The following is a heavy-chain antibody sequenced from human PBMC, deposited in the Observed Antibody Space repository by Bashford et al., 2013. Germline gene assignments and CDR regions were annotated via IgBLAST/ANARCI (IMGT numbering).Heavy chain of an antibody. Sequence: GSLRLSCAVSGFTFSSYAMSWVRQAPGKGLEWVSAITSSGGATYYTDSVKGRFTISRDNSKNTLYLQMNSLRAEDTAVYYCTKTRGSGSKYSFDYWGQGTLVTVSS. D-gene: IGHD1-26*01. CDR1: GFTFSSYA. J-gene: IGHJ4*02. V-gene: IGHV3-23*01. CDR2: ITSSGGAT. CDR3: TKTRGSGSKYSFDY.